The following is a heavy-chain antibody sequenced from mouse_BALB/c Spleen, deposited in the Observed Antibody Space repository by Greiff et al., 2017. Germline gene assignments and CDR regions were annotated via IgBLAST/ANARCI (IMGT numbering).Heavy chain of an antibody. CDR3: ARRGTGTTLAY. CDR2: INPSSGYT. CDR1: GYTFTSYT. V-gene: IGHV1-4*02. D-gene: IGHD4-1*01. J-gene: IGHJ3*01. Sequence: QVQLQQSAAELARPGASVKMSCKASGYTFTSYTMHWVKQRPGQGLEWIGYINPSSGYTEYNQKFKDKTTLTADKSSSTAYMQLSSLTSEDSAVYYCARRGTGTTLAYWGQGTLVTVSA.